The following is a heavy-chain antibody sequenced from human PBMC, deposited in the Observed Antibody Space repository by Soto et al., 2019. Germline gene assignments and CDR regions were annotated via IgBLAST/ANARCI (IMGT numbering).Heavy chain of an antibody. J-gene: IGHJ4*02. CDR3: AQTRIAAAGTVDY. CDR1: GGSFSGYY. D-gene: IGHD6-13*01. CDR2: INHSGST. Sequence: PSETLSLTCAVYGGSFSGYYWSWIRQPPGKGLEWIGEINHSGSTNYNPSLKSRVTISVDTSKNQFSLKLSSVTAADTAVYYCAQTRIAAAGTVDYWGQGTLVTVSS. V-gene: IGHV4-34*01.